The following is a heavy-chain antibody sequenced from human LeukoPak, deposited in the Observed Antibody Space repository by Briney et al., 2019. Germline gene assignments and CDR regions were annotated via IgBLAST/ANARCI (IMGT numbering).Heavy chain of an antibody. CDR2: IYYSGST. CDR1: GGSISSGGYY. Sequence: PSETLSLTCTASGGSISSGGYYWSWIRQHRGKGLEWIGYIYYSGSTYYNPSLKSRVTISVDTSKNQFSLKLSSVTAADTAVYYCARAPDYYDSSNYFDYWGQGTLVTVSS. J-gene: IGHJ4*02. V-gene: IGHV4-31*03. D-gene: IGHD3-22*01. CDR3: ARAPDYYDSSNYFDY.